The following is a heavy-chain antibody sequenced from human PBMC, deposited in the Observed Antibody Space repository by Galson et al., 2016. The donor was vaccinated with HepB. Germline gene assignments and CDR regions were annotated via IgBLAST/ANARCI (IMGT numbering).Heavy chain of an antibody. CDR3: ARRNRIFGVASGAFDS. D-gene: IGHD3-3*02. Sequence: QSGAEVKKPGESLKISCKGSGYNFTTYWIGWVRQMPGKGLEWMGIIYTGDSDTRYSPSFQGHVTISADKSISTAYLQWSSLRASDTAMYYCARRNRIFGVASGAFDSWGQGTMVIV. V-gene: IGHV5-51*01. CDR1: GYNFTTYW. CDR2: IYTGDSDT. J-gene: IGHJ3*02.